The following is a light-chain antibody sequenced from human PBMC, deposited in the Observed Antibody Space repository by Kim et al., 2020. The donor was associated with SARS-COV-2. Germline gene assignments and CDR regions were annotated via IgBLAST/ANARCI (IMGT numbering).Light chain of an antibody. CDR1: QDISSW. V-gene: IGKV1D-12*01. J-gene: IGKJ5*01. Sequence: DIQMTQSPSSVSASIGDRVTITCRASQDISSWLAWYQQQPGKAPKLLIYAASSLQSGVPSRFSGSGSVTDFTLTINSLQPEDFATYYCQQANSFPITFGQGTRLRLN. CDR3: QQANSFPIT. CDR2: AAS.